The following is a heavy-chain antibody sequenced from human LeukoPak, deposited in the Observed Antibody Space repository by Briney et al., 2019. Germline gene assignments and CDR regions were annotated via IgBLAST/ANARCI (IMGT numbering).Heavy chain of an antibody. CDR3: ARPRAYYYDSSGNDAFDI. Sequence: GESLKISCKGSGYSFTSYWIGWVRQMPGKGLEWMGIIYPGDSDTRYSPSFQGQVTISADKSISTAYLQWSILKASDTAMYYCARPRAYYYDSSGNDAFDIWGQGTMVTVSS. CDR1: GYSFTSYW. D-gene: IGHD3-22*01. J-gene: IGHJ3*02. V-gene: IGHV5-51*01. CDR2: IYPGDSDT.